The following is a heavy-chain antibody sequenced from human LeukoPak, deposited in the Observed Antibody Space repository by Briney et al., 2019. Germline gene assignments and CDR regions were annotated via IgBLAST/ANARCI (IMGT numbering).Heavy chain of an antibody. Sequence: GGSLRLSCVDSGFTFSNYWMNWVRQAPGKGLEWLANIKQDGSDTYYVDSVKGRFTISRDNAKNSLYLQMNSLRADDTAVYYCATSSYGSAKIRAFDIWGQGTMVTVSS. CDR1: GFTFSNYW. D-gene: IGHD3-10*01. V-gene: IGHV3-7*03. J-gene: IGHJ3*02. CDR2: IKQDGSDT. CDR3: ATSSYGSAKIRAFDI.